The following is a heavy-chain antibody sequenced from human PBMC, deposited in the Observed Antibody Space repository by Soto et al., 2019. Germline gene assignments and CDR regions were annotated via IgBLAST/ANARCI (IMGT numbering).Heavy chain of an antibody. CDR2: VYYSGSA. D-gene: IGHD3-10*01. CDR1: GGSIRSYY. CDR3: ARGSMVRGPTPFDY. Sequence: SETLSLTCNVSGGSIRSYYWNWIRQPPGKTLEWIGDVYYSGSANYNPSLKSRVTISVDMSRNQFSLKLNSVTAADTAVYYCARGSMVRGPTPFDYWGQGTLVTVST. J-gene: IGHJ4*02. V-gene: IGHV4-59*01.